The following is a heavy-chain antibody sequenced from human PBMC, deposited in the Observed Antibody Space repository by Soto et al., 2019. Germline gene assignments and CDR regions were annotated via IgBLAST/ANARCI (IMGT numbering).Heavy chain of an antibody. V-gene: IGHV6-1*01. D-gene: IGHD1-26*01. Sequence: SQTLSLTCAISGDSVSSNSAAWNWIRQSPSRGLEWLGRTYYRSKWYNEYEVSVKSRITIKPDTSKNQFSLQLNSVIPEDTAVYYCAGMEEGALAYWGQGTLVTVSS. CDR1: GDSVSSNSAA. CDR2: TYYRSKWYN. J-gene: IGHJ4*02. CDR3: AGMEEGALAY.